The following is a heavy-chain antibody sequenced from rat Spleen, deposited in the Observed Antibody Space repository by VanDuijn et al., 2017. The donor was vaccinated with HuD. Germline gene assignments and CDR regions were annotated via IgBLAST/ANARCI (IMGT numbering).Heavy chain of an antibody. J-gene: IGHJ2*01. D-gene: IGHD4-3*01. CDR3: AREDSAPFDY. Sequence: EVQLVESGGGLVQPGRSLKLSCAASGFTFSNYGMAWVRQAPTKGLEWAATISYDGSSTYYRDSVKGRFTISRDNAKSTLYLQMDSLRSEDTATYYCAREDSAPFDYWGQGVMVTVSS. CDR2: ISYDGSST. CDR1: GFTFSNYG. V-gene: IGHV5-29*01.